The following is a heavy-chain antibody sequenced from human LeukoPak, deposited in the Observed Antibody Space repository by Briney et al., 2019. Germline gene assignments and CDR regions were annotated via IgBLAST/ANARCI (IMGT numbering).Heavy chain of an antibody. CDR2: MNPNSGNT. V-gene: IGHV1-8*01. Sequence: ASVKVSCKASGYTFTSYDINWVRQATGQGLEWMGWMNPNSGNTGYAQKFQGRVTMTRNTSISTAYMELSSLRSEDTAVYYCARGIWFGEFFDRDYGMDVWGQGTTVTVSS. CDR3: ARGIWFGEFFDRDYGMDV. D-gene: IGHD3-10*01. CDR1: GYTFTSYD. J-gene: IGHJ6*02.